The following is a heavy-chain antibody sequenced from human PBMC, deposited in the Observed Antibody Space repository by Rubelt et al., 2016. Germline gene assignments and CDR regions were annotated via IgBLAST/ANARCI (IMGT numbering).Heavy chain of an antibody. V-gene: IGHV3-23*01. CDR2: IGSSGSTI. D-gene: IGHD5-12*01. CDR3: AKDPQAVDKYYYYGMDV. J-gene: IGHJ6*02. Sequence: GLEWVSYIGSSGSTIYYADSVKGRFTISRDNSKNTLYLQMNSLRAEDTAVYYCAKDPQAVDKYYYYGMDVWGQGTTVTVSS.